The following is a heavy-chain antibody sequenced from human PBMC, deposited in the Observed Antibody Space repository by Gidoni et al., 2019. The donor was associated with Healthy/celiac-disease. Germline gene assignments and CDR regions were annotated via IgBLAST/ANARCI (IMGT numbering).Heavy chain of an antibody. CDR1: GGSISSYY. J-gene: IGHJ3*02. V-gene: IGHV4-59*01. CDR2: IYYSGST. Sequence: QVQLQESGPGLVKPSETLSPTCTVSGGSISSYYWSWIRQPPGKGLEWIGYIYYSGSTNYNPSLKSRVTISVDTSKNQFSLKLSSVTAADTAVYYCARSPTNWNHVAFDIWGQGTMVTVSS. D-gene: IGHD1-1*01. CDR3: ARSPTNWNHVAFDI.